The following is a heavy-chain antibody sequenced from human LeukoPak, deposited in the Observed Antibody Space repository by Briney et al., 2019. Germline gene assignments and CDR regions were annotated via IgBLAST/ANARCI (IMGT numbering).Heavy chain of an antibody. J-gene: IGHJ5*02. CDR2: ISGSGGST. CDR3: AKRIRVNWFDP. CDR1: GLTSTGYG. V-gene: IGHV3-23*01. Sequence: PGGSLRLSCVVSGLTSTGYGMSWVRQAPGKGLEWVSAISGSGGSTYYADSVKGRFTISRDNSKNTLYLQMNSLRAEDTAVYYCAKRIRVNWFDPWGQGTLVTVSS.